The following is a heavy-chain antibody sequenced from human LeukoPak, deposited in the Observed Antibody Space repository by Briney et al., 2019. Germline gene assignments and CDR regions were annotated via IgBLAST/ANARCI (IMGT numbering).Heavy chain of an antibody. J-gene: IGHJ4*02. Sequence: ASVKVSCKASGYTFTSYDINWVRQATGQGLEWMGWMNPNSGNTGYAQKFQGRVTMTRNTSISTAYMELSSLRSEDTAVYYCARFPSYDFWSGYYSVDYWGQGTLVTVSS. CDR3: ARFPSYDFWSGYYSVDY. CDR1: GYTFTSYD. CDR2: MNPNSGNT. D-gene: IGHD3-3*01. V-gene: IGHV1-8*01.